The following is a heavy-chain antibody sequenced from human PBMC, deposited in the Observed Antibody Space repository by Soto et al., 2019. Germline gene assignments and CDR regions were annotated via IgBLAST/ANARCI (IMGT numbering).Heavy chain of an antibody. D-gene: IGHD2-21*02. J-gene: IGHJ4*02. CDR3: GRGGDWQFDY. CDR2: IHHSGRT. CDR1: GDSISSDKW. V-gene: IGHV4-4*02. Sequence: QVQLQESGPGLVKPSGTLSLTCAVSGDSISSDKWWRWVRQPPGKGLEWIGEIHHSGRTNYNPSPESRGNILGEKPKNPVSLELSSMTAGGTAVYYCGRGGDWQFDYWGQGTLVTVSS.